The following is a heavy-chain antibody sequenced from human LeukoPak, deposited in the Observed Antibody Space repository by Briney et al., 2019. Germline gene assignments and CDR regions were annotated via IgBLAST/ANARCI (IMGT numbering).Heavy chain of an antibody. CDR1: GFTFRGYW. J-gene: IGHJ1*01. Sequence: PGGSLRLSCVTSGFTFRGYWMSWFRQAPGKGLEWVANIRQDGGEKYYVDSVKGRFTISRDNAKNSLYLQMNSLRAEDTAVYYCATYSSSNAREFQYWGQGTLVTVSP. D-gene: IGHD2-2*01. V-gene: IGHV3-7*01. CDR3: ATYSSSNAREFQY. CDR2: IRQDGGEK.